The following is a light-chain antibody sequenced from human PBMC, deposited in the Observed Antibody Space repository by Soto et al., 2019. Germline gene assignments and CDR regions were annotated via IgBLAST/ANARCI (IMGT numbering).Light chain of an antibody. CDR2: VGTGGIVG. Sequence: QLVLTQPPSASASLGASVTLTCTLSSGYSNYTVDWYQQRPGKGPRFVMRVGTGGIVGSKGDGIPDRFSVLGSGLNRYLTIKNIQEEDESDYHCGADHGSGSNFVYLVFGGGTKLTVL. CDR3: GADHGSGSNFVYLV. V-gene: IGLV9-49*01. CDR1: SGYSNYT. J-gene: IGLJ2*01.